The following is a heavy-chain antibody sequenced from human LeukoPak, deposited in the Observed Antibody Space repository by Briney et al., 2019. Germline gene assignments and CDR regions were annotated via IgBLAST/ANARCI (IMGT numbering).Heavy chain of an antibody. CDR1: GGSISSSSYY. D-gene: IGHD3-22*01. J-gene: IGHJ4*02. V-gene: IGHV4-39*07. Sequence: PSETLSLTCTVSGGSISSSSYYWGWIRQPPGKGLEWIGSIYYSGSTYYNPSLKSRVTISVDTSKNQFSLKLSSVTAADTAVYYCARNPYYYDSSGYYSLIDYWGQGTLVTVSS. CDR2: IYYSGST. CDR3: ARNPYYYDSSGYYSLIDY.